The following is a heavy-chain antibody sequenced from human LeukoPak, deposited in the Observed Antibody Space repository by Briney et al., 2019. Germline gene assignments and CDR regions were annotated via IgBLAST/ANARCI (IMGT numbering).Heavy chain of an antibody. CDR1: GFTFSGSA. CDR2: IRSKANSYAT. J-gene: IGHJ4*02. D-gene: IGHD3-10*01. Sequence: PGGSLRLSCAASGFTFSGSAMHWVRQASGKGLEWVGRIRSKANSYATAYAASVKGRFTISRDDSKNTAYLQMNSLKTEDTAVYYCIEMVRGVMSVHWGQGTLVTVSS. CDR3: IEMVRGVMSVH. V-gene: IGHV3-73*01.